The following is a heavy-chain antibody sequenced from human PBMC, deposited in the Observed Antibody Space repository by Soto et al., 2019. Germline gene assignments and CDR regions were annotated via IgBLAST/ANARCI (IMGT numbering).Heavy chain of an antibody. J-gene: IGHJ6*02. CDR2: MNPNSGNT. CDR1: GYTFTSYD. V-gene: IGHV1-8*01. Sequence: QVQLVQSGAEVKKPGASVKVSCKASGYTFTSYDINWVRQATGQGLEWMGWMNPNSGNTGYAQKFQGRVTMTRNNSNSTAYMELSSLRSEDTAVYYCARRGYSSSWYYYYYYGMDVWGQGTTVTVAS. CDR3: ARRGYSSSWYYYYYYGMDV. D-gene: IGHD6-13*01.